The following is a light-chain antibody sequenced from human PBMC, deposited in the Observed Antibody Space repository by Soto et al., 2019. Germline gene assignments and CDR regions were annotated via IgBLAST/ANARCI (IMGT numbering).Light chain of an antibody. Sequence: TVLAQSPATLSLSPGVRATLSCRARESVSNSLAWYQHKPGQAPRLLIYNASNRATGIPARFSGSGSGTDFTLTISSLEPEEFAVYFCQHRAGWPPALTFGGGTKVDIK. CDR2: NAS. CDR3: QHRAGWPPALT. CDR1: ESVSNS. V-gene: IGKV3-11*01. J-gene: IGKJ4*01.